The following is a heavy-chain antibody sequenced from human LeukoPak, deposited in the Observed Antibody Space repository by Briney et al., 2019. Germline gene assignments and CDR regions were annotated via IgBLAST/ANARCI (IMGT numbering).Heavy chain of an antibody. CDR3: ARGPTPYYDSSGYYRNWFDP. D-gene: IGHD3-22*01. V-gene: IGHV1-2*02. Sequence: ASVKVSCKASGYTFTGYYMHWVRLAPGQGLEWMGWINPNSGGTNYAQKFQGRVTMTRDTSISTAYMELSRLRSDDTAVYYCARGPTPYYDSSGYYRNWFDPWGQGTLVTVSS. CDR2: INPNSGGT. CDR1: GYTFTGYY. J-gene: IGHJ5*02.